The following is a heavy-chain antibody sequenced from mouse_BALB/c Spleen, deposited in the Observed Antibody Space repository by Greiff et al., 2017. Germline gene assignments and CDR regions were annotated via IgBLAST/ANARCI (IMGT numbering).Heavy chain of an antibody. Sequence: VQLQQSGAELVKPGASVRLSCTASGFNIKDTYMHWVKQRPEQGLEWIGRIDPANGNTKYDPKFQGKATITADTSSNTAYLQLSSLTSEDTAVYYCAKEGDYDVLDYWGQGTTLTVSS. CDR2: IDPANGNT. J-gene: IGHJ2*01. D-gene: IGHD2-4*01. CDR3: AKEGDYDVLDY. V-gene: IGHV14-3*02. CDR1: GFNIKDTY.